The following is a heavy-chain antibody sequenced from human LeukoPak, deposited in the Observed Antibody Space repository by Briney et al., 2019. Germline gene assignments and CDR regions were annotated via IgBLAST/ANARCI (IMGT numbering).Heavy chain of an antibody. CDR1: GFTFSSYW. CDR3: ARETTVTTRGWFDP. CDR2: IKQDGSEK. V-gene: IGHV3-7*01. Sequence: PGGSLRLSCAASGFTFSSYWMSWVRQAPGKGLEWVANIKQDGSEKYYVDSVKGRFTISRDNAKNSLYLQMNSLRAEDTAVYYCARETTVTTRGWFDPWGQGTLVTVSS. D-gene: IGHD4-17*01. J-gene: IGHJ5*02.